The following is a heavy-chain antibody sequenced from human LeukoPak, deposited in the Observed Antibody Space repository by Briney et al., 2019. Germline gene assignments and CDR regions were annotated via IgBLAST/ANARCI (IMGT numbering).Heavy chain of an antibody. D-gene: IGHD7-27*01. CDR1: GGTFSSYA. CDR2: IIPIFGTA. J-gene: IGHJ4*02. V-gene: IGHV1-69*05. Sequence: SVKVSCKASGGTFSSYAISWVRQAPGQGLEWMGGIIPIFGTANYAQKFQGRVTITTDESTSTAYMELSSLRSEDTAVYYCARGPNGGSAYFDYWGQGTLVTVSS. CDR3: ARGPNGGSAYFDY.